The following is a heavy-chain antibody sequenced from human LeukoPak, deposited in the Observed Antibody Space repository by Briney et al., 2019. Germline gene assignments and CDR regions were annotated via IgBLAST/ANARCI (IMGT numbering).Heavy chain of an antibody. CDR2: IYYSGST. J-gene: IGHJ4*02. CDR3: ARSPRSGFWSGYYFDY. D-gene: IGHD3-3*01. V-gene: IGHV4-59*01. Sequence: SETLSLTCTVSGGSISSYYWSWLRQPPGKGLEWIGYIYYSGSTNYNPSLKSRVTISVDTSKNQFSLKLSSVTAADTAVYYCARSPRSGFWSGYYFDYWGQGTLVTVSS. CDR1: GGSISSYY.